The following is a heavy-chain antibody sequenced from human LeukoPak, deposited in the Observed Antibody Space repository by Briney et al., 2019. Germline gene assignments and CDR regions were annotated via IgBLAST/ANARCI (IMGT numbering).Heavy chain of an antibody. J-gene: IGHJ4*02. Sequence: NPSETLSLTCAVYGGSFSGYYWSWIRQPPGKGLEWIGYIYHSGSTYYNPSLKSRVTISVDRSKNQFSLKLSSVTAADTAVYYCARGEATVAPLLGFDYWGQGTLVTVSS. D-gene: IGHD4-23*01. CDR1: GGSFSGYY. CDR3: ARGEATVAPLLGFDY. CDR2: IYHSGST. V-gene: IGHV4-34*01.